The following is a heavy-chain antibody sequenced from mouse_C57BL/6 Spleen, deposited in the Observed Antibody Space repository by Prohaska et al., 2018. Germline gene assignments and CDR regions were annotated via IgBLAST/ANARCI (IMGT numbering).Heavy chain of an antibody. Sequence: EVQLQQSGPELVKPGASVKISCKASRYTFTDYYMNWVKQSHGKSLEWIGDINPNNGGTSYNQKFKGKATLTVDKSSSTAYMELRSLTSEDSAVYYCARYGPYAMDYWGQGTSVTVSS. J-gene: IGHJ4*01. D-gene: IGHD1-1*02. CDR3: ARYGPYAMDY. CDR1: RYTFTDYY. CDR2: INPNNGGT. V-gene: IGHV1-26*01.